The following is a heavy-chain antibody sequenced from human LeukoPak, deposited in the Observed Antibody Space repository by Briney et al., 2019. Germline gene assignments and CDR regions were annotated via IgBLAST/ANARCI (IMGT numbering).Heavy chain of an antibody. CDR1: GFTFGDYA. V-gene: IGHV3-49*04. D-gene: IGHD6-13*01. Sequence: PGGSLRLSCTASGFTFGDYAMSWVRQAPGKGLEWVGFIRSKAYGGTTEYAASVKGRVIISRDDSKSIAYLQMHSLKTEDTAVYYCSRVSHSSSWYEGPESWGQGTLVTVSS. J-gene: IGHJ5*02. CDR3: SRVSHSSSWYEGPES. CDR2: IRSKAYGGTT.